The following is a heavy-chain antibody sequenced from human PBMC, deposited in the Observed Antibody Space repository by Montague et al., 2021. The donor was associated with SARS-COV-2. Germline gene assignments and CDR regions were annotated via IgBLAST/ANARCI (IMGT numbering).Heavy chain of an antibody. CDR2: CCYLPEWNN. D-gene: IGHD2-8*01. J-gene: IGHJ5*02. V-gene: IGHV6-1*01. Sequence: CAISGDSDGVEEPRCRWEEHTSELQLQFQVGCCYLPEWNNDYAVSVKSRITINPDTSKNQFSLQLNSVTPEDTAVYYCARDDPYCTNGVCYTGNWFDPWGQGTLVTVSA. CDR3: ARDDPYCTNGVCYTGNWFDP. CDR1: GDSDGVEEPR.